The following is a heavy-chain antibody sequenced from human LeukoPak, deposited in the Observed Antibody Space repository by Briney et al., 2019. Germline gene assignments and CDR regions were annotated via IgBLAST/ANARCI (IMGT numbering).Heavy chain of an antibody. CDR3: ARDWGGSYNAHAFDI. CDR2: INSDGSST. D-gene: IGHD1-26*01. V-gene: IGHV3-74*01. J-gene: IGHJ3*02. Sequence: PGGSLRLSCAASGFIFSNYWMHWVRQTPGKGLVWVSRINSDGSSTSYADSVKGRFTMSRDNAKNTLYLQMNSLRAEDTAVYYCARDWGGSYNAHAFDIWGQGTMVTVSS. CDR1: GFIFSNYW.